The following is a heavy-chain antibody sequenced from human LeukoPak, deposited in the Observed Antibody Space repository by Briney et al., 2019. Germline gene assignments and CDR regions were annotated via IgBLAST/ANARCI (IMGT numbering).Heavy chain of an antibody. CDR2: IGTAGDT. V-gene: IGHV3-13*01. Sequence: PGGSLRLSCAASGFTFSSYDMHWVRQATGKGLEWVSAIGTAGDTYYPGSVKGRFTISRENAKNSLYLQMNSLRAEDTAVYYCAKDLSITMVRGVINGRDYWGQGTLVTVSS. CDR3: AKDLSITMVRGVINGRDY. CDR1: GFTFSSYD. D-gene: IGHD3-10*01. J-gene: IGHJ4*02.